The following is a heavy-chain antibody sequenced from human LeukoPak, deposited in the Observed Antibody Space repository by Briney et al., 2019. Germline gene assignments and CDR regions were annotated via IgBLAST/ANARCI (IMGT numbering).Heavy chain of an antibody. D-gene: IGHD6-13*01. CDR2: IYYSGST. CDR1: GGSISNYY. J-gene: IGHJ4*02. V-gene: IGHV4-59*12. Sequence: SETLSLTCTVSGGSISNYYWSWVRQPPGKGLEWIGYIYYSGSTNYNPSLKSRVTISVDTSKNQFSLKLSSVTAADTAVYFCARVAPGIAAAGPVYYFDYWGQGTLVTVSS. CDR3: ARVAPGIAAAGPVYYFDY.